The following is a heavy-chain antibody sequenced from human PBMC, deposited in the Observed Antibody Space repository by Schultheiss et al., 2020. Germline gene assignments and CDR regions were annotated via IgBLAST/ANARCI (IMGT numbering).Heavy chain of an antibody. CDR3: ARGGEIAARRLEFYGMDV. Sequence: ASVKVSCKASGYTFTSYYMHWVRQAPGQGLEWMGIINPSGGSTSYAQKFQGRVTMTRDTSTSTVYMELSSLRSEDTAVYYCARGGEIAARRLEFYGMDVWGQGTTVTVSS. J-gene: IGHJ6*02. CDR2: INPSGGST. D-gene: IGHD6-6*01. V-gene: IGHV1-46*03. CDR1: GYTFTSYY.